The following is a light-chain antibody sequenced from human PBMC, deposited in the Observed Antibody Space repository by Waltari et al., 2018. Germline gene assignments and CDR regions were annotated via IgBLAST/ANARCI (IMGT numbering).Light chain of an antibody. CDR3: CSYAGSSIP. CDR2: EGS. Sequence: QSALTPPASVSGSPGQSITISCTGTSSDVGSYNLISWYQQHPGKAPKLMIYEGSKRPSGVSNRFSGSKSGNTASLTISGLQAEDEADYYCCSYAGSSIPFGGGTKLTVL. J-gene: IGLJ2*01. CDR1: SSDVGSYNL. V-gene: IGLV2-23*01.